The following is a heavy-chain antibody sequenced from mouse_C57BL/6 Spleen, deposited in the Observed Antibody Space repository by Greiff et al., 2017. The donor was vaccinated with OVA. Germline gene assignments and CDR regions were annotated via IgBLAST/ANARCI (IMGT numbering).Heavy chain of an antibody. CDR1: GYTFTDYY. CDR3: ARGGYYGHWYFDV. J-gene: IGHJ1*03. Sequence: EVQLQQSGPELVKPGASVKISCKASGYTFTDYYMNWVKQSHGKSLEWIGDINPNNGGTSYNQKFKGKATLTVDKSSSTAYMELRSLTSEDSAVYYCARGGYYGHWYFDVWGTGTTVTVSS. V-gene: IGHV1-26*01. CDR2: INPNNGGT. D-gene: IGHD1-1*01.